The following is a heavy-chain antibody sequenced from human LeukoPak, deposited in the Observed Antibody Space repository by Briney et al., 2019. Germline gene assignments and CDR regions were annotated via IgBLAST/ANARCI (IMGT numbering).Heavy chain of an antibody. CDR1: EFTFSNYA. V-gene: IGHV3-30-3*01. CDR2: ISYDGNTI. D-gene: IGHD2-15*01. Sequence: GRSLRLSCAASEFTFSNYALHWVRQAPGKGLQWVAVISYDGNTIHYADSVKGRFTISRDNSKNTLYLQMNSLRAEDTAVYYCASIVVVAATFDYWGQGTLVTVSS. J-gene: IGHJ4*02. CDR3: ASIVVVAATFDY.